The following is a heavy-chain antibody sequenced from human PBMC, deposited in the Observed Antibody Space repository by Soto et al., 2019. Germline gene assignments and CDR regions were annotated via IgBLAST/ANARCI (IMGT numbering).Heavy chain of an antibody. CDR2: ITGSGGST. Sequence: EVQLLESGGGLVQPGGSLRLSCAASGFTFSIYAMNWVRQAPGKGLEWVSAITGSGGSTYHADSVKCRFTISRDNSKNTLYLQMNSLRAEYTAVYYCAPQWLAGDAFDIWGQGTTVIVSS. CDR3: APQWLAGDAFDI. J-gene: IGHJ3*02. V-gene: IGHV3-23*01. CDR1: GFTFSIYA. D-gene: IGHD6-19*01.